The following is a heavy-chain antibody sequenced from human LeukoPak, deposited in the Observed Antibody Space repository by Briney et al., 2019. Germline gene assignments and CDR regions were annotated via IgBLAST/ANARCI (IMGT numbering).Heavy chain of an antibody. D-gene: IGHD3-3*01. CDR3: TTQRPDFP. CDR2: IKSRPDGGTT. Sequence: PSETLSLTCAVSGGSIRSTNWWNWVRQPPGKGLEWVGRIKSRPDGGTTDYAAPVKGRFSISRDDSKSTLFLQMDSLQNEDTAVYYCTTQRPDFPWGQGTLVIVSS. V-gene: IGHV3-15*07. J-gene: IGHJ4*02. CDR1: GGSIRSTNW.